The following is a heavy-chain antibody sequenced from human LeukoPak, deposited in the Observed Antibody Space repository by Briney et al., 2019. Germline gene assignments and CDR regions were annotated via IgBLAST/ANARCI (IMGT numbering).Heavy chain of an antibody. J-gene: IGHJ5*02. D-gene: IGHD4-17*01. CDR2: ISNSGTT. CDR1: GGSIKDYY. Sequence: SETLSLTCTVSGGSIKDYYWAGIRQAPGEGLEWIGYISNSGTTDYNPSLKSRVTMSVDTSKNEFSLKLTSVSAADTAMYYCARVVRGAVTSNWFDPWGQGTLVTVSS. CDR3: ARVVRGAVTSNWFDP. V-gene: IGHV4-59*01.